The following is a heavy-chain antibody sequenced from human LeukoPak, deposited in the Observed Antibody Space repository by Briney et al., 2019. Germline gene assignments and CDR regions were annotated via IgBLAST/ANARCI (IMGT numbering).Heavy chain of an antibody. CDR2: MSGGGDII. CDR3: AAMGPIFWTAY. Sequence: TGGSLRLSCTASGFTFSSYAMSWARQAPGKGLEWVSIMSGGGDIIYYADSVKGRFTISRDSSKNTLDLLVNSLRAEDTAVYYCAAMGPIFWTAYWGQGTLVTVSS. D-gene: IGHD3-9*01. V-gene: IGHV3-23*01. CDR1: GFTFSSYA. J-gene: IGHJ4*02.